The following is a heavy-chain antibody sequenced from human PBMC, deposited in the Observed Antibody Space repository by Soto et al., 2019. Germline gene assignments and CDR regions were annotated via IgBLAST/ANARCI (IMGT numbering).Heavy chain of an antibody. V-gene: IGHV4-4*02. J-gene: IGHJ5*02. D-gene: IGHD3-22*01. CDR1: GGSIRSSFC. Sequence: QVHLLESGPGLVRPSGTLSLTCAGSGGSIRSSFCWTWVRHPPGKGLEWIGEIYHIGITHYNPSLKSQVTVSVDKSTNQFSLTLNSATAADTAVYYAARDPRMYDNSETWGQGILVTVSS. CDR3: ARDPRMYDNSET. CDR2: IYHIGIT.